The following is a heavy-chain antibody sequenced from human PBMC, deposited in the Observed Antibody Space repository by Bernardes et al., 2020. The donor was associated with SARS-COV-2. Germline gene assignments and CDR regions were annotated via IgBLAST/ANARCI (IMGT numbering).Heavy chain of an antibody. CDR3: ARVVENNSADYSTPLDS. CDR1: GGTFSNYV. V-gene: IGHV1-69*13. D-gene: IGHD3-22*01. Sequence: SVKVSRKASGGTFSNYVIIWVRQAPGQGLEWMGGIIPSYGTGNYVQNFKGRVTITADESTSTVYMEVSSLSPEDTAVDYCARVVENNSADYSTPLDSWGQGTLVTVSS. J-gene: IGHJ4*02. CDR2: IIPSYGTG.